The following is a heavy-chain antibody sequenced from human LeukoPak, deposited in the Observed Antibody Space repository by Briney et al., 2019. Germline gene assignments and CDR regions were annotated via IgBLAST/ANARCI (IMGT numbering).Heavy chain of an antibody. D-gene: IGHD4-23*01. CDR2: INHSGST. J-gene: IGHJ4*02. Sequence: PSETLSLTCTVSGGSTSSGNYYWGWIRQPPGKGLEWIGEINHSGSTNYNPSLKSRVTISVDTSKNQFSLKLSSVTAADTAVYYCARGGTVVKATTPDYWGQGTLVTVSS. V-gene: IGHV4-39*07. CDR1: GGSTSSGNYY. CDR3: ARGGTVVKATTPDY.